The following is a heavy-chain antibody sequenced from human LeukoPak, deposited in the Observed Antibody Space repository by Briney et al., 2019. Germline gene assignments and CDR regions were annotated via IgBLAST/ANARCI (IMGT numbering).Heavy chain of an antibody. CDR3: ARDGYVDTAMVMYFDI. Sequence: GGSLRLSCAACGFTFSIYAMHWVRQAPGKGLEWVAVISYDGSNKYYADSVKGRFTISRDNSKNTLYLQMDSLRAEDTAVYYCARDGYVDTAMVMYFDIWGQGTMVTVSS. J-gene: IGHJ3*02. CDR2: ISYDGSNK. D-gene: IGHD5-18*01. V-gene: IGHV3-30-3*01. CDR1: GFTFSIYA.